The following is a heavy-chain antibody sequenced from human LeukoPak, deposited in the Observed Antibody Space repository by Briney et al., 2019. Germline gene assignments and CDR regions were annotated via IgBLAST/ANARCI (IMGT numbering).Heavy chain of an antibody. V-gene: IGHV4-59*01. CDR2: IYYSGST. CDR1: GGSISSYY. D-gene: IGHD4-11*01. CDR3: ARDRRGNYSNYVGLYYYYGKDV. Sequence: SETLSLTCTVSGGSISSYYWSWIRQPPGKGLEWIGYIYYSGSTNYNPSLKSRVTISVDTSKNQFSLKLSSVTAADTAVYYCARDRRGNYSNYVGLYYYYGKDVWGQGTTVTVSS. J-gene: IGHJ6*02.